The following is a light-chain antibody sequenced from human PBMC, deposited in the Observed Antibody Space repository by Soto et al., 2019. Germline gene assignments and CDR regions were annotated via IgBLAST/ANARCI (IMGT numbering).Light chain of an antibody. J-gene: IGKJ5*01. CDR3: QHFRSFPIT. CDR1: QDISSL. CDR2: AAS. V-gene: IGKV1-9*01. Sequence: IQLTQSPSSLSASVGDRVTITCRASQDISSLLAWYQQKPGKAPKLLIYAASTLQNGVTSRFSGSGSGTDFTFTISSLQPEDFATYYCQHFRSFPITFGQGTRLEIK.